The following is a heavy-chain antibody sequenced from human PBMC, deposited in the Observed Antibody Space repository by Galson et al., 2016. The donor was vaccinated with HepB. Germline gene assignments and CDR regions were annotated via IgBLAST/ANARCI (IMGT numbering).Heavy chain of an antibody. J-gene: IGHJ6*02. D-gene: IGHD2-15*01. CDR1: GFTFSSYA. CDR2: ITGSGGWI. Sequence: SLRLSCAASGFTFSSYAMSWVRQAPGKGLEWVSTITGSGGWIKYADSVKGRLITTRDNSKNTLYLQLNSLSAEDTAVYYCAKDSGYCSDATCYYRNSWGQGTTVTVSS. V-gene: IGHV3-23*01. CDR3: AKDSGYCSDATCYYRNS.